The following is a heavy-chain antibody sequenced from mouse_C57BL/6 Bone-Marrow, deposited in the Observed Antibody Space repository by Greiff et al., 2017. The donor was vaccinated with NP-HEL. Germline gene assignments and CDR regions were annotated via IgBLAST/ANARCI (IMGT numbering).Heavy chain of an antibody. CDR3: ARDNYRGDYVDY. J-gene: IGHJ2*01. V-gene: IGHV1-69*01. CDR1: GYTFTSYW. CDR2: IDPSDSYT. D-gene: IGHD1-3*01. Sequence: QVQLQQPGAELVMPGASVKLSCKASGYTFTSYWMHWVKQRPGQGLEWIGEIDPSDSYTNYNQKFKGKSTLTVDKSSSTAYMQLSSLTSEDSAVYYCARDNYRGDYVDYWGQGTTLTVSS.